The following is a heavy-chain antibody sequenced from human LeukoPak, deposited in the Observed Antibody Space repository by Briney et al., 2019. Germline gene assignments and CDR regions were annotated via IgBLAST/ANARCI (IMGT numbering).Heavy chain of an antibody. CDR3: AKVSPISPSGYLDY. CDR2: IRYDGSIK. CDR1: GFTFSSSG. D-gene: IGHD3-3*01. V-gene: IGHV3-30*02. J-gene: IGHJ4*02. Sequence: GGSLRLSCAASGFTFSSSGMHWVRQAPGKGLDWVAFIRYDGSIKDHADSVKGRFTTSRDNSKNTLFLQMNSLRDEDTAMYYCAKVSPISPSGYLDYWGQGTPVTVSS.